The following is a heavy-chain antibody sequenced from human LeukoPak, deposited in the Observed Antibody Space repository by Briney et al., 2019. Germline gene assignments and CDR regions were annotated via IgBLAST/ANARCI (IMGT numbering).Heavy chain of an antibody. J-gene: IGHJ3*02. CDR1: GFTFSRYS. D-gene: IGHD1-14*01. V-gene: IGHV3-21*01. Sequence: PGGSLRLSCAASGFTFSRYSMNWVRQAPGKGLEWVSSISSGSSFMFYADSVKGRFTISRDNAKNSLYLQMNSLRAEDTAVYYCAKEPEASDAFDIWGQGTMVTVSS. CDR3: AKEPEASDAFDI. CDR2: ISSGSSFM.